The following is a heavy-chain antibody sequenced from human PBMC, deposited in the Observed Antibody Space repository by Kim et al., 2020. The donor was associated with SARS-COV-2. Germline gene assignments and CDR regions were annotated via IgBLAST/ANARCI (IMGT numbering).Heavy chain of an antibody. J-gene: IGHJ4*02. CDR2: IYYSGST. D-gene: IGHD6-13*01. Sequence: SETLSLTCTVSGGSISSSSYYWGWIRQPPGKGLEWIGSIYYSGSTYYNPSLKSRVTISVDTSKNQLSLKLSSVTAADTAVYYCARGPDSAAGTPWPDYWGQGTLVTVSS. CDR3: ARGPDSAAGTPWPDY. CDR1: GGSISSSSYY. V-gene: IGHV4-39*01.